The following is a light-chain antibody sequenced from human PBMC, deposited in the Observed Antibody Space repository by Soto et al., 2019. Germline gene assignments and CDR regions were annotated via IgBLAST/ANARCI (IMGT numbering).Light chain of an antibody. Sequence: EIVLTQSPGTLSLSPGDRATLSCRASQSVSSSYLAWYQQKPGQAPGLLIYGASSRATGIPDRFSGSGSGTDFTLTISRLEPEDFATYYCQQYNSYGRTFGQGTKVDIK. V-gene: IGKV3-20*01. CDR1: QSVSSSY. CDR3: QQYNSYGRT. CDR2: GAS. J-gene: IGKJ1*01.